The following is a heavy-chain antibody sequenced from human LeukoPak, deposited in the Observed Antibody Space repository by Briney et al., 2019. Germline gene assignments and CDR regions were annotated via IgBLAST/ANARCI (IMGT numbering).Heavy chain of an antibody. CDR3: ASPSLMSGEPSYFDL. D-gene: IGHD4-17*01. J-gene: IGHJ4*02. CDR1: GGSVSSSNFY. CDR2: IYYTGNT. Sequence: SETLSLTCTVSGGSVSSSNFYWAWIRQPPGKGLEWAAPIYYTGNTFYNPSLKSRGTLSLDTSKNQFSLKLTSVTAADTAVYYCASPSLMSGEPSYFDLWGQGTLVSVS. V-gene: IGHV4-39*07.